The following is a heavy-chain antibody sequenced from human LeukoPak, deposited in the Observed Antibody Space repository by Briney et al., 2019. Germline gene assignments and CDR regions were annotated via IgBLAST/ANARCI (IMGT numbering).Heavy chain of an antibody. V-gene: IGHV3-23*01. CDR1: GFTFSSYA. CDR2: ISGSGTST. CDR3: ARGLQTFDY. Sequence: GGSLRLSCAASGFTFSSYAMNWVRQAPGKGLEWVSGISGSGTSTYCADSVKGRFTISRDNSKNTLYLQMNSLRAEDTAVYYCARGLQTFDYWGQGTLVTVSS. J-gene: IGHJ4*02.